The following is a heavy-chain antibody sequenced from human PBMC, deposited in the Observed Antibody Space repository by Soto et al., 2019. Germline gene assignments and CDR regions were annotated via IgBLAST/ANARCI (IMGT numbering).Heavy chain of an antibody. CDR2: ISSSSSYI. J-gene: IGHJ4*02. V-gene: IGHV3-21*01. Sequence: PGGSLRLSCAASGFTFSSYSMNWVRQAPGKGLEWVSSISSSSSYIYYADSVKGRFTISRDNAKNSLYLQMNSLRAEDTAVYYCARDPIVGPTGARSHPYYFDYWGQGTLVTVSS. CDR1: GFTFSSYS. CDR3: ARDPIVGPTGARSHPYYFDY. D-gene: IGHD1-26*01.